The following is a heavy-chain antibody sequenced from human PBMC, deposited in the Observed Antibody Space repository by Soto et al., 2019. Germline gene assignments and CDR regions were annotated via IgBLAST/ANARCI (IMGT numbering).Heavy chain of an antibody. J-gene: IGHJ6*02. V-gene: IGHV4-61*01. D-gene: IGHD3-3*01. Sequence: SETLSLTCTVSGGSVSSGSYYWSWIRHPPGKGLEWIGYIYYSGITNYNPPLKSRVTISVDTSKNQFSLKLSSVTAADTAVYYCARGGFNAGDFWSGYPYYYYYYGMDVWGQGTTVTVSS. CDR3: ARGGFNAGDFWSGYPYYYYYYGMDV. CDR2: IYYSGIT. CDR1: GGSVSSGSYY.